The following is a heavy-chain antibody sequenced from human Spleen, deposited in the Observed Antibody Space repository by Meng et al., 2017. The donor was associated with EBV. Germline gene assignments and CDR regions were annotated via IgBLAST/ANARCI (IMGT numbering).Heavy chain of an antibody. CDR1: GFTFSSYA. D-gene: IGHD2-2*01. CDR3: AKDTHCSSTSCYAGY. Sequence: EVQVAASGGGLIQAGGSQRLSWAASGFTFSSYAMSWVRQAPGKGLEWVAAISGSGGSTYYADSVKGRFTISRDNSKNTLYLQMNSLRAEDTAVYYCAKDTHCSSTSCYAGYWGQGTLVTVSS. J-gene: IGHJ4*02. V-gene: IGHV3-23*04. CDR2: ISGSGGST.